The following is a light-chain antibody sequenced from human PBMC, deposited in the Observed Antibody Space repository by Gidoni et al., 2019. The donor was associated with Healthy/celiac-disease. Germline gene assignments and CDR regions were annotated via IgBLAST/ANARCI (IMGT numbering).Light chain of an antibody. Sequence: EIVLTQSPGTLSLSPGERATLSCRASQSVSSSYLAWYQQKPGASSRATGIPDRFSGSGSGTDFTLTISRLEPEDFAVYYCQQYGSSPWTFGQGTKVEIK. J-gene: IGKJ1*01. CDR3: QQYGSSPWT. V-gene: IGKV3-20*01. CDR2: AS. CDR1: QSVSSSY.